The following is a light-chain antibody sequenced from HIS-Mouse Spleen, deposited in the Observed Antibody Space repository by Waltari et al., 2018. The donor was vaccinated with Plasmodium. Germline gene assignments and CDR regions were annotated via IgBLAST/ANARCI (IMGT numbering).Light chain of an antibody. CDR1: KLGDKY. J-gene: IGLJ3*02. CDR3: QAWDSSTAV. CDR2: QDS. V-gene: IGLV3-1*01. Sequence: SYELTQPPSVSVSPGQTASITCSGDKLGDKYACWYQQKPGQSPVLVIYQDSKRPSGIPERFSGATSGNTATLTISGTQAMDEADYYCQAWDSSTAVFGRGTKLTVL.